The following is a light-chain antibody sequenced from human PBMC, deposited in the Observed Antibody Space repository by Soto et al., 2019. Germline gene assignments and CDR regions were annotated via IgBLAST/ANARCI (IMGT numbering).Light chain of an antibody. V-gene: IGKV1-5*03. Sequence: DIHVTQSPPTLSASVGDRVRITCRASHTISTWMALYQQKPGQAPNLLIYKASTLEGGVPSRFSGRKVGTQFILTIDSLQPEDFATYYCQQVKSYPRTFGGGTKVDIK. CDR2: KAS. CDR3: QQVKSYPRT. J-gene: IGKJ4*01. CDR1: HTISTW.